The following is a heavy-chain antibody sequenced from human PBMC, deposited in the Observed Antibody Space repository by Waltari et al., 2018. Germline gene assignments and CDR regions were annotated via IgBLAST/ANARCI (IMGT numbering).Heavy chain of an antibody. Sequence: QLQLQESGPGLVKPSETLSLTCTVSSYPINPYSYFWAWFRQPPGKGLECIGYVHSDGGTYYSPSLKSRVTISIDTSQNQFSLNLNSVTASDTAVYFCARRGTYYFDYWGPGTLVTVSS. D-gene: IGHD3-16*01. V-gene: IGHV4-39*01. CDR2: VHSDGGT. J-gene: IGHJ4*02. CDR1: SYPINPYSYF. CDR3: ARRGTYYFDY.